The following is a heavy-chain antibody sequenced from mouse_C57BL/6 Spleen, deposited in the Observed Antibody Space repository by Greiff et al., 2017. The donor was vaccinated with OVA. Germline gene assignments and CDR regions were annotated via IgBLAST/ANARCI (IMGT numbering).Heavy chain of an antibody. CDR2: IYPGSGST. V-gene: IGHV1-55*01. Sequence: QVQLQQSGAELVKPGASVKMSCKASGYTFTSYWITWVKQRPGQGLEWIGDIYPGSGSTNYNEKFKSKATLTVDTSSSTAYMQLSSLTSEDSAVYYCARRGYDYGGAFAYWGQGTLVTVSA. CDR3: ARRGYDYGGAFAY. D-gene: IGHD2-4*01. CDR1: GYTFTSYW. J-gene: IGHJ3*01.